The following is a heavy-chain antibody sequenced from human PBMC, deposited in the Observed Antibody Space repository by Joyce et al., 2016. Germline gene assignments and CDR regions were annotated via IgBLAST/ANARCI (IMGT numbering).Heavy chain of an antibody. J-gene: IGHJ4*02. CDR2: MDPSDSYT. CDR3: ARVSWNYDFWTDGDY. CDR1: GYSFTSYW. D-gene: IGHD3-3*01. Sequence: EVQLVQSVAEVKKPGESLRISCKGSGYSFTSYWISWVRQRPGKGQEGMGRMDPSDSYTNYSPSFQGHVTISADKSISTAYLQVSSLKASDTAMDYCARVSWNYDFWTDGDYWGQGTLVTVSS. V-gene: IGHV5-10-1*01.